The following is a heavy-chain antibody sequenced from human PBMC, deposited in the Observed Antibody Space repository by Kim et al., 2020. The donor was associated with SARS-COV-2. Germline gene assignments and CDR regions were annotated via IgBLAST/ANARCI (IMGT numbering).Heavy chain of an antibody. J-gene: IGHJ4*02. Sequence: SETLSLTCTVSGGSISSSSYYWGWIRQPPGQGLEWIGSFYYSGSTNYNPSLKSRVTISVDTSKNQLSLKLSTVTAADTAVYYCARHSRIVVVPAAILAWGQGTLVTVSS. CDR2: FYYSGST. D-gene: IGHD2-2*01. CDR1: GGSISSSSYY. CDR3: ARHSRIVVVPAAILA. V-gene: IGHV4-39*01.